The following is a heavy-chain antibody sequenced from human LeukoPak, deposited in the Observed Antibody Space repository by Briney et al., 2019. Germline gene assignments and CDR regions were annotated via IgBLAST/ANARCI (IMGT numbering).Heavy chain of an antibody. CDR1: GYTFTSCY. CDR2: INPSGGST. Sequence: ASVKVPCKASGYTFTSCYMHWVRQAPGQGLEWMGIINPSGGSTSYAQKFQGRVTMTRDTSTSTVYMELSSLRSEDTAVYYCARDLSGTTLYFDYWGQGTLVTVSS. CDR3: ARDLSGTTLYFDY. J-gene: IGHJ4*02. D-gene: IGHD1-1*01. V-gene: IGHV1-46*01.